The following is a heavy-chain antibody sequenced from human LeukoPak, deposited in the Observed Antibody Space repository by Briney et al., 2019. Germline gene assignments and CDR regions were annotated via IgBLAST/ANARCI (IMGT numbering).Heavy chain of an antibody. CDR3: ASLRYYDILTGYSDDAFDI. Sequence: SQTLSLTCTVSGGSISSGDYYWSWIRQPPGKGLEWIGYIYYSGSTYYNPSLKSRVTISVDTSKNQFSLKLSSVTAADTAVYYCASLRYYDILTGYSDDAFDIWGQGTMVTVSS. J-gene: IGHJ3*02. CDR2: IYYSGST. CDR1: GGSISSGDYY. V-gene: IGHV4-30-4*01. D-gene: IGHD3-9*01.